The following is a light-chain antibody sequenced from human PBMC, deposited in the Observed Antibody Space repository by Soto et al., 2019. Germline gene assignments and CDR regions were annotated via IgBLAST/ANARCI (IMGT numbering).Light chain of an antibody. CDR1: QSVSSSY. V-gene: IGKV3-20*01. J-gene: IGKJ3*01. CDR3: QQYGSSLFT. Sequence: EIVLTQSPGTLSLSPGERATLSCRASQSVSSSYLAWYPQKPGQAPRLLIYGASSRATGIPDRFSGSGSGTGFTLTISRLEPEDFAVYYCQQYGSSLFTVGPGTKVDIK. CDR2: GAS.